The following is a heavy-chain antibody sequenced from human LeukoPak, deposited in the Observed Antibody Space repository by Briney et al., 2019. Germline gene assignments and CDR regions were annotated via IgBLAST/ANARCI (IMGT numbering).Heavy chain of an antibody. J-gene: IGHJ6*02. V-gene: IGHV4-61*01. D-gene: IGHD3-16*02. Sequence: SETLSLTCTVSGGSVSSGSYYWSWIRQPPGKGLEWIGYIYYSGSTNYNPSLKSRVTISVDTSKNQFSLKLRSVTAADTAVYYSARGCKDRTFGGVIGMSPYYYGMDVWGQGTTVTVSS. CDR3: ARGCKDRTFGGVIGMSPYYYGMDV. CDR2: IYYSGST. CDR1: GGSVSSGSYY.